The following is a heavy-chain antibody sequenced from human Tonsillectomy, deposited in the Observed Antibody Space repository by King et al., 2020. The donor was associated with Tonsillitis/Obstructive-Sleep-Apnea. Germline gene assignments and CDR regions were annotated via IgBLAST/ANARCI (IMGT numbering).Heavy chain of an antibody. D-gene: IGHD3-16*01. Sequence: DVQLVESGGGLVKPGRSLRLSCTASGFTFGDYSITWFRQAPGKGLEWVGFIRRQAYGGATEYAASVKGRFTMSRDDSKSIAYLQMNSLKTEDTAVYFCTMYFDYIWGSPQYYFAHWGQGTLVTVSS. J-gene: IGHJ4*02. CDR3: TMYFDYIWGSPQYYFAH. CDR2: IRRQAYGGAT. V-gene: IGHV3-49*05. CDR1: GFTFGDYS.